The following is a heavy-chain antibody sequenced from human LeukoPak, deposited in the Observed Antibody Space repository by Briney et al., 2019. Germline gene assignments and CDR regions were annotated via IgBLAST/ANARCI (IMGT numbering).Heavy chain of an antibody. CDR2: IWYDGSNK. D-gene: IGHD4-23*01. CDR3: ARDLPLGYGGNSGLDY. J-gene: IGHJ4*02. Sequence: GRSLRLSCAASGFTFSSYGMHWVRQAPGKGLEWMAVIWYDGSNKYYADYVKGRFTISRDNSKNTLYLQMNSLRAEDTAVYYCARDLPLGYGGNSGLDYWGQGTLVTVSS. CDR1: GFTFSSYG. V-gene: IGHV3-33*01.